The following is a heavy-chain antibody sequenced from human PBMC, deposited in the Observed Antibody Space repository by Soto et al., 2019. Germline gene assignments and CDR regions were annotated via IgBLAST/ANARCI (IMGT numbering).Heavy chain of an antibody. J-gene: IGHJ4*02. D-gene: IGHD3-10*01. V-gene: IGHV3-30*18. CDR1: GFTFSSYG. CDR3: AKDLGSYYPDYYFDY. Sequence: GGSLRLSCAASGFTFSSYGMHWVRQAPGKGLEWVAVISYDGSDKYYADSVKGRFTISRDNSKNTLYLQMNSLRAEDTAVYYCAKDLGSYYPDYYFDYWGQGTLVTVSS. CDR2: ISYDGSDK.